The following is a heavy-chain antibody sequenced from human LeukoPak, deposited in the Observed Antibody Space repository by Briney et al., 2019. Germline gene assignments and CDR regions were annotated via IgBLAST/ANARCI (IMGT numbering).Heavy chain of an antibody. D-gene: IGHD2-2*01. V-gene: IGHV1-2*02. CDR1: GYTFTGYY. CDR2: INPNSGGT. CDR3: AREDCSSTSCYPYENWFDP. J-gene: IGHJ5*02. Sequence: ASVKVSCKASGYTFTGYYMLWVRQAPGQGLEWMGWINPNSGGTNYAQKFQGRVTMTRDTSISTAYMELSRLRSDDTAVYYCAREDCSSTSCYPYENWFDPWGQGTLVTVSS.